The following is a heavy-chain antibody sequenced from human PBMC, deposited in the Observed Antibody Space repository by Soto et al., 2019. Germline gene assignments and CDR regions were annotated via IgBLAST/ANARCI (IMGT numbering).Heavy chain of an antibody. D-gene: IGHD1-26*01. CDR2: IYYSGTT. CDR3: ARGRGGTYDAFDI. Sequence: PSETLSLTCTVSSGSIGTYFWSWIRQPPGKGLEWIGYIYYSGTTNYNPSLKSRVTIFLDTSKNQFSLRLSSVNAADTAVYYCARGRGGTYDAFDIWGQGTLVTVS. CDR1: SGSIGTYF. J-gene: IGHJ3*02. V-gene: IGHV4-59*01.